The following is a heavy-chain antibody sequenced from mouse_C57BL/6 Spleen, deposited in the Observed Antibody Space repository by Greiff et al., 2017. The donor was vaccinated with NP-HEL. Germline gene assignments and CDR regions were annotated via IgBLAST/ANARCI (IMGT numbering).Heavy chain of an antibody. CDR3: VRHYDYAMDY. D-gene: IGHD2-12*01. Sequence: GGLVQPKGSLKLSCAASGFSFNTYAMNWVRQAPGKGLEWVARIRSKSNNYATYYADSVKDRFTISRDDSESMLYLQMNNLKTEDTAMYYCVRHYDYAMDYWGQGTSVTVSS. CDR1: GFSFNTYA. J-gene: IGHJ4*01. CDR2: IRSKSNNYAT. V-gene: IGHV10-1*01.